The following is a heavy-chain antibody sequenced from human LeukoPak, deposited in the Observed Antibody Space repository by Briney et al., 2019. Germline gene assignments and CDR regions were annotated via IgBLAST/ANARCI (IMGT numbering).Heavy chain of an antibody. CDR3: AREQYYYDSSGYYTGRAFDI. Sequence: PSETLSLTCTVSGGSISSYYWSWIRQPPGKGLEWIGYIYYSGSTNYNPSLKSRVTISVDTSKNQFSLKLSSVTAADTAVYYCAREQYYYDSSGYYTGRAFDIWGQGTMVTVSS. CDR2: IYYSGST. V-gene: IGHV4-59*01. J-gene: IGHJ3*02. D-gene: IGHD3-22*01. CDR1: GGSISSYY.